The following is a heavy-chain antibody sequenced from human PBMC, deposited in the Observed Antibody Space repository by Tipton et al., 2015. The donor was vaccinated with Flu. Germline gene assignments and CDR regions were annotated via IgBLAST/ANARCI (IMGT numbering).Heavy chain of an antibody. J-gene: IGHJ4*02. V-gene: IGHV1-46*01. CDR3: ARDAGSGSYYQPFDY. CDR2: INPSGGST. D-gene: IGHD1-26*01. CDR1: GYTFTSYY. Sequence: QSGAEVKKPGASVKVSCKASGYTFTSYYMHWVRQAPGQGLEWMGIINPSGGSTRYAQKFQGRVTMTRDTSTSTVYMELSSLRSEDTAVYCCARDAGSGSYYQPFDYWGQGTLVTVTS.